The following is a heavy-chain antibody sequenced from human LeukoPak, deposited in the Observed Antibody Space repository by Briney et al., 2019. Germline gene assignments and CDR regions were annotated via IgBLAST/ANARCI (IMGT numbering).Heavy chain of an antibody. Sequence: GGSLRLSCAASGFIFSSYAMSWVRQAPGKGLEWVSAISRSGENTYYADSVKGRFTISRDNSNNTLYLQMNSLRAEDTAVYYCAKVGRVARSFDYWGQGTLVTVSS. CDR1: GFIFSSYA. V-gene: IGHV3-23*01. CDR3: AKVGRVARSFDY. CDR2: ISRSGENT. J-gene: IGHJ4*02. D-gene: IGHD5-12*01.